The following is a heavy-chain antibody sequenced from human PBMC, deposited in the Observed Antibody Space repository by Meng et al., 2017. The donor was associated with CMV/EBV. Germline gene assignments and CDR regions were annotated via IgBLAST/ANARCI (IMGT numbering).Heavy chain of an antibody. V-gene: IGHV4-30-4*08. CDR2: IYYRGST. CDR1: GGSIRSGDYY. Sequence: QGQLQESGPRLVKPSRTLDLTCTVSGGSIRSGDYYWSWTRQPPGKGLEWIGYIYYRGSTYYNPSLKSRVTISVDTSKNQFSLKLSSVTAADTAVYYCAREGDNPFDYWGQGTLVTVSS. CDR3: AREGDNPFDY. D-gene: IGHD2-21*02. J-gene: IGHJ4*02.